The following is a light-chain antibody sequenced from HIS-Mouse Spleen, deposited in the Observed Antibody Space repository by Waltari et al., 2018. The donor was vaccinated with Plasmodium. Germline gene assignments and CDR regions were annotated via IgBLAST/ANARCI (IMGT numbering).Light chain of an antibody. Sequence: QSALTQPASVSGSPGKSITISCTGTSSDVGSYKLVSWYQQQPGKDPKLMIYEGSKRPSGFFNRFSGSKPGNTSSLTISVLQADDEADYYCCSYAGSSTWVFGGGTKLTVL. CDR2: EGS. CDR3: CSYAGSSTWV. V-gene: IGLV2-23*01. CDR1: SSDVGSYKL. J-gene: IGLJ3*02.